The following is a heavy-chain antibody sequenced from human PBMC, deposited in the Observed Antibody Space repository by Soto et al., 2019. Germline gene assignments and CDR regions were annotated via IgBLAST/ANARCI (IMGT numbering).Heavy chain of an antibody. CDR3: AKVFGEVAGTFDS. CDR2: ISGTGDST. J-gene: IGHJ4*02. Sequence: GGSLRLSCVASKFMFSRYAMSWVRQAPGKGLQWVSVISGTGDSTYHADFVKGRFTISRDNSRNTLYLQMNSLRAEDTALYYCAKVFGEVAGTFDSWGQGTPVTSPQ. CDR1: KFMFSRYA. V-gene: IGHV3-23*01. D-gene: IGHD6-19*01.